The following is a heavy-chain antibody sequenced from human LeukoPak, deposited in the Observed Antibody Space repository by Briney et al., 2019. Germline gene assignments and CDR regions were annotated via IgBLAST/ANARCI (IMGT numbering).Heavy chain of an antibody. Sequence: GGSLRLSCAASGFTFSSYGMHWVRQAPGKGLEWVAFIRYDGSNKYYADSVKGRFTISRDNSKNTLYLQMNSLRAEDTAVYYCAKGTDDSSGYYYFDYWGQGTLVTVSS. V-gene: IGHV3-30*02. D-gene: IGHD3-22*01. CDR3: AKGTDDSSGYYYFDY. CDR1: GFTFSSYG. J-gene: IGHJ4*02. CDR2: IRYDGSNK.